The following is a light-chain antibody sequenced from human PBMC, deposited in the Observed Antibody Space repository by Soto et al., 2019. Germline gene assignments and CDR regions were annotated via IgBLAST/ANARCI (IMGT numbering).Light chain of an antibody. J-gene: IGLJ1*01. CDR3: GSYAGNYVYV. CDR2: GVN. V-gene: IGLV2-11*01. CDR1: SSDVGGYNY. Sequence: QSALTQPRSVSGSPGQSVTISCTGTSSDVGGYNYVSWYQQHLGKAPKLMIYGVNKRPSGVPDRFSGSKSGNTASLTISGLQAEDEADYYCGSYAGNYVYVFGGGTKVTVL.